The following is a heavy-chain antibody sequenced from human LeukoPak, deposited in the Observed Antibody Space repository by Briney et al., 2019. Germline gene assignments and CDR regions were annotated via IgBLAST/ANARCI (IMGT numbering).Heavy chain of an antibody. J-gene: IGHJ4*02. Sequence: SETLSLTCAVYGASFSGSYWSWIRQPPGKGLEWIGDINHSGTTNYNPSLKSRVTISVDTSKNQFSLKLTSVTAADTAVYYCVRDLGDYLSDYWGQGTLVTVSS. CDR1: GASFSGSY. D-gene: IGHD4-17*01. V-gene: IGHV4-34*01. CDR3: VRDLGDYLSDY. CDR2: INHSGTT.